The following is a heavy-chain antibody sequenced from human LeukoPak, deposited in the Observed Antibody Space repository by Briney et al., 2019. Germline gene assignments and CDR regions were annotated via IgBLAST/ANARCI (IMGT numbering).Heavy chain of an antibody. V-gene: IGHV1-2*02. J-gene: IGHJ4*02. CDR3: ARGLVGATFDY. CDR2: INPNSGGT. D-gene: IGHD1-26*01. CDR1: GYTFTSYG. Sequence: GASVKVSCKASGYTFTSYGISWVRQAPGQGLEWMGWINPNSGGTNYAQKFQGRVTMTRDTSISTAYMELSRLRSDDTAVYYCARGLVGATFDYWGQGTLVTVSS.